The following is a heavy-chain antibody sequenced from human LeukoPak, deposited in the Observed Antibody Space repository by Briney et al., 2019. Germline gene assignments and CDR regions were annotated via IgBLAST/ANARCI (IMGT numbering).Heavy chain of an antibody. Sequence: GASVKVSCKASGGTFSSYTISWVRQAPGQGLEWMGRVIPILGIANYAQKFQGRVTITADKSTSTAYMELSSLRSEDTAVYYCARVKRDYGDYEVDYWGQGTLVTVSS. J-gene: IGHJ4*02. CDR1: GGTFSSYT. CDR3: ARVKRDYGDYEVDY. D-gene: IGHD4-17*01. CDR2: VIPILGIA. V-gene: IGHV1-69*02.